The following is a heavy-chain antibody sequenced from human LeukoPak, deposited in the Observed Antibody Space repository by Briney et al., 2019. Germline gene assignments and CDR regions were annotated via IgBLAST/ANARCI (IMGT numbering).Heavy chain of an antibody. CDR3: AKDDYSNYGMDV. D-gene: IGHD4-11*01. CDR1: GFTFSSYA. J-gene: IGHJ6*02. CDR2: TSGSGGST. V-gene: IGHV3-23*01. Sequence: PGGSLRLSCAASGFTFSSYAMSWVRQAPGKGLEWVSATSGSGGSTYYADSVKGRFTISRDNSKNTLYLQMNSLRAEDTAVYYCAKDDYSNYGMDVWGQGTTVTVSS.